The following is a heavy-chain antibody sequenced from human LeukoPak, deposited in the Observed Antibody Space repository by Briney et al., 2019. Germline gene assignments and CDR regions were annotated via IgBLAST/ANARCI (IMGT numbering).Heavy chain of an antibody. CDR2: IIPIFGTA. J-gene: IGHJ3*02. CDR1: GYTFTDYY. D-gene: IGHD3-10*01. Sequence: ASVKVSCKASGYTFTDYYIHWVRQAPGQGLEWMGGIIPIFGTANYAQKFQGRVTITADESTSTAYMELSSLRSEDTAVYYCARESNAGGSGSSGAFDIWGQGTMVTVSS. CDR3: ARESNAGGSGSSGAFDI. V-gene: IGHV1-69*13.